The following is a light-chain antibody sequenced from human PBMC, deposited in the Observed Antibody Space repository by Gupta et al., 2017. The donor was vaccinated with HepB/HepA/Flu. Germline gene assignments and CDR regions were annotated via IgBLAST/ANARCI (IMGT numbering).Light chain of an antibody. V-gene: IGLV1-51*02. CDR1: SSNIGNNY. CDR3: GTWDSSLSVV. CDR2: ENN. Sequence: SVLTQPPSVSAAPGQKVTISCSGSSSNIGNNYVSWYQHLPGTAPKLLIYENNKRPSGIPDRFSGSKSGTSATLGITGLQTGDEADYYCGTWDSSLSVVFGGGTKLTVL. J-gene: IGLJ2*01.